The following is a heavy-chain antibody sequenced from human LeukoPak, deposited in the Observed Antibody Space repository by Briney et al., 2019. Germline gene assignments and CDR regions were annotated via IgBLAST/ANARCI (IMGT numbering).Heavy chain of an antibody. J-gene: IGHJ4*02. V-gene: IGHV3-30*04. CDR3: ASALRIYYYFDY. Sequence: GGSLRLSCAASGFTFSTYSMLWVRQAPGKGLEWVAIISYDENNKYYSDSVKGRFTISRDNSKNTLYLQMSSLRAEDTAVYYCASALRIYYYFDYWGQGTLVTVSS. CDR1: GFTFSTYS. D-gene: IGHD1-26*01. CDR2: ISYDENNK.